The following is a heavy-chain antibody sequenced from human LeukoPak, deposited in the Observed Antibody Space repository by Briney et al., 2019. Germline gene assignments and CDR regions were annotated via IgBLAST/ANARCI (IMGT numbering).Heavy chain of an antibody. CDR1: GGSISSHY. CDR2: IYYSGST. Sequence: SETLSLTCTVSGGSISSHYWSWIRQPPGKGLEWIGYIYYSGSTNYNPSLKSRVTISVDTSKNQFSLKLSSVTAADTAVYYCARDGVYYYDSSGYYLWFDPWGQGTLVTVSS. CDR3: ARDGVYYYDSSGYYLWFDP. V-gene: IGHV4-59*11. J-gene: IGHJ5*02. D-gene: IGHD3-22*01.